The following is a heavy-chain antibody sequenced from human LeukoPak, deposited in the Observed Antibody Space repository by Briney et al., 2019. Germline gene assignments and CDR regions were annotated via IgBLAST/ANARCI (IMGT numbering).Heavy chain of an antibody. D-gene: IGHD3-9*01. Sequence: GGSLRLSCAASGFTFSNYAMSWVRQAPGKGLEWVSAITGSGGNTYYADSVKGRFTISRDNSKNTVFPQMNSLRAEDTAVYYCAKWGDYDVLTGYYVSDYWGQGTLVTVSS. CDR1: GFTFSNYA. CDR3: AKWGDYDVLTGYYVSDY. J-gene: IGHJ4*02. CDR2: ITGSGGNT. V-gene: IGHV3-23*01.